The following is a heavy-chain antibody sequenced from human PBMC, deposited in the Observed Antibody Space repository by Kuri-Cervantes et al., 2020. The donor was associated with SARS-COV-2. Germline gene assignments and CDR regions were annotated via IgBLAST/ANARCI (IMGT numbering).Heavy chain of an antibody. V-gene: IGHV3-53*01. J-gene: IGHJ4*02. CDR3: ASVSTMGVSLD. CDR1: GFTVSTNF. D-gene: IGHD5-24*01. Sequence: GGSLRLSCAASGFTVSTNFMNFFRQSAGKGLEWVSSLNPGGATFYADSVKGRFTISRDNSKNTLYLQMNSLRVEDTAVYYCASVSTMGVSLDWGQGTLVTVSS. CDR2: LNPGGAT.